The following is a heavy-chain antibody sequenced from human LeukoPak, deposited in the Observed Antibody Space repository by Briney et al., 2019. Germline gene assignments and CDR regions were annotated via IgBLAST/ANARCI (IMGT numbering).Heavy chain of an antibody. CDR2: INWNGGST. J-gene: IGHJ6*03. V-gene: IGHV3-20*04. D-gene: IGHD3-10*01. CDR1: GFTFDDYG. CDR3: ARGRDYYGGYYYYMDV. Sequence: PGGSLRLSCAASGFTFDDYGMSWLRQAPGKGLEWVSGINWNGGSTGYADSVKGRFTISRDNAKNSLYLQMNSLRAEDTALYYCARGRDYYGGYYYYMDVWGKGTTVTVSS.